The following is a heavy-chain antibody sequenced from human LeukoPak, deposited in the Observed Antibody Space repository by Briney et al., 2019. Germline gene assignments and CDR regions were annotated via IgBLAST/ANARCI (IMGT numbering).Heavy chain of an antibody. CDR3: ARDRGGIAAAAHLDV. CDR2: ISSSSSYI. CDR1: GFTLSSYE. D-gene: IGHD6-13*01. V-gene: IGHV3-21*01. Sequence: PGGSLRLSCTVSGFTLSSYEMTWFRQAPGKGLEWVSSISSSSSYIYYADSVKGRFTISRDNAKNSLYLQMNSLRAEDTAVYYCARDRGGIAAAAHLDVWGKGTTVTVSS. J-gene: IGHJ6*04.